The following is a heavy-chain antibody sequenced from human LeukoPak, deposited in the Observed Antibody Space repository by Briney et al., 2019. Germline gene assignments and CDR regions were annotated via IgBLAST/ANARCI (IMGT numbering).Heavy chain of an antibody. J-gene: IGHJ6*03. CDR2: ISSSSYI. Sequence: PGGSLRLSCAASGFTFSSYSMNWVRQAPGKGLEWVSSISSSSYIYYADSVKGRFTISRDNSKNTLYLQMNSLRAEDTAVYYCAKEGWELPTSYYMDVWGKGTTVTVSS. D-gene: IGHD1-26*01. CDR3: AKEGWELPTSYYMDV. CDR1: GFTFSSYS. V-gene: IGHV3-21*01.